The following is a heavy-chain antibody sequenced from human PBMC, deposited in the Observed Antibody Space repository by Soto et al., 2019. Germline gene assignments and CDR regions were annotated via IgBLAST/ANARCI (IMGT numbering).Heavy chain of an antibody. V-gene: IGHV1-69*13. J-gene: IGHJ5*02. CDR3: ARGLRDFWSGYPANWFDP. Sequence: SVKVSCKASGGTFSSYAISWVRQAPGQGLEWMGGIIPIFGTANYAQKFQGRVTITADESTSTAYMELSSLRSEDTAVYYCARGLRDFWSGYPANWFDPWGQGTLVTV. D-gene: IGHD3-3*01. CDR1: GGTFSSYA. CDR2: IIPIFGTA.